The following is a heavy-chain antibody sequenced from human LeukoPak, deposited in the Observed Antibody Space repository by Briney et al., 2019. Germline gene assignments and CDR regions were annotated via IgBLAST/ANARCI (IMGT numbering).Heavy chain of an antibody. CDR1: GYTFTGYY. V-gene: IGHV1-2*01. J-gene: IGHJ4*02. CDR3: AREYSSGWYGDY. D-gene: IGHD6-19*01. CDR2: FNPNSGGT. Sequence: GASVKVSCKASGYTFTGYYMHWVRQAPGHGLEWMGRFNPNSGGTGYPQKLPGRVTSTRDTSISTAYMELSRRRSDDTAVYYCAREYSSGWYGDYWGQGTLVTVSS.